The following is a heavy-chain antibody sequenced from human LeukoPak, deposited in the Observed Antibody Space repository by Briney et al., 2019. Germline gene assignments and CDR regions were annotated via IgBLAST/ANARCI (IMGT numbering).Heavy chain of an antibody. CDR1: GFTFSSYV. D-gene: IGHD7-27*01. CDR3: AKLGGDDY. V-gene: IGHV3-23*01. Sequence: PGGSLRLPCAASGFTFSSYVMSWVRQAPGKGLGWVSGISGSGAGTYYADSVKGRFTISRDNSKNTLYLQMNSLRAEDTAVYYCAKLGGDDYWGQGTLVTVSS. CDR2: ISGSGAGT. J-gene: IGHJ4*02.